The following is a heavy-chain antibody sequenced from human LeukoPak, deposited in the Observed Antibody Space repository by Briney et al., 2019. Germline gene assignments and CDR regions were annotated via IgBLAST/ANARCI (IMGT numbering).Heavy chain of an antibody. CDR2: IYYRGNT. CDR3: ARHFWGLDY. CDR1: GGSISSYY. V-gene: IGHV4-59*08. J-gene: IGHJ4*02. D-gene: IGHD7-27*01. Sequence: SETLSLTCTVSGGSISSYYWSWVRQPPGKGLEWIGYIYYRGNTNYNPSLKSRVTISVHTSKNQFSLKLSSVTAADTAVYYCARHFWGLDYWGQGTLVTVSS.